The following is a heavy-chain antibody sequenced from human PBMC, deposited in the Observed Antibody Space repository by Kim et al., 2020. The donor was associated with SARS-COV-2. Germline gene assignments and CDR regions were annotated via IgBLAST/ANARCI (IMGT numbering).Heavy chain of an antibody. CDR3: ARDLEWELLGFYFGMDV. D-gene: IGHD1-26*01. J-gene: IGHJ6*02. CDR1: GFTFSSYS. V-gene: IGHV3-48*02. Sequence: GGSLRLSCAASGFTFSSYSMNWVRQAPGKGLEWVSYISSSSSTIYYADSVKGRFTISRDNAKNSLYLQMNSLRDEDTAVYYCARDLEWELLGFYFGMDVWGQGTTVTVSS. CDR2: ISSSSSTI.